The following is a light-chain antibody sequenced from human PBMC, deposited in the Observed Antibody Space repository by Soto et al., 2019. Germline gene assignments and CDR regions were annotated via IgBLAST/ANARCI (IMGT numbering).Light chain of an antibody. J-gene: IGKJ1*01. CDR3: QQDINSPWT. Sequence: IQMTQSPSTLSGSLGDRVTITCRASQGIGNALGWYQQKPGKPPKLLIYGASNLQSGVPPRFSGSGSGTDFTLAISRLQPEDSATYYCQQDINSPWTFGQGTKVDIK. CDR1: QGIGNA. CDR2: GAS. V-gene: IGKV1-6*01.